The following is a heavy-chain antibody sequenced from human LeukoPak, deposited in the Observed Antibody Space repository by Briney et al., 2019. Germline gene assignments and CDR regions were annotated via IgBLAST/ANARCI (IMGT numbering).Heavy chain of an antibody. D-gene: IGHD6-19*01. V-gene: IGHV3-11*06. CDR2: ISSSSSHT. J-gene: IGHJ4*02. Sequence: PGGSLRLSCAGSGFTFSDHYMSWIRQAPGKGLEWVSYISSSSSHTNYADSVKGRFTISRGNAKNSLYLQMNSLRAEDTAVYYCARGYSSGWFYWGQGTLVTVSS. CDR1: GFTFSDHY. CDR3: ARGYSSGWFY.